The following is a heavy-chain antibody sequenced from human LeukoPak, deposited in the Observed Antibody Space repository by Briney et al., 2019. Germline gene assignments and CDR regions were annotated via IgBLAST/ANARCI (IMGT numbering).Heavy chain of an antibody. V-gene: IGHV3-30*18. Sequence: GGSLRLSCAASGFTFSSYAMHWVRQAPGKGLEWVATISHDDSFKKYADSVKGRFTISRDNSKNTLYLQMNSLRAEDTAVYYCAKALVVPAAIHGMDVWGQGTTVTVSS. CDR1: GFTFSSYA. D-gene: IGHD2-2*01. J-gene: IGHJ6*02. CDR3: AKALVVPAAIHGMDV. CDR2: ISHDDSFK.